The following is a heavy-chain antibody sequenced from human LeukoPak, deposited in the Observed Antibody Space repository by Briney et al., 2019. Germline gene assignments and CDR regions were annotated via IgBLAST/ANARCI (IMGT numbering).Heavy chain of an antibody. CDR2: IYYSGST. J-gene: IGHJ5*02. Sequence: PSETLSLTCTVSGGSISSYYWSWIRQPPGKGLEWIGYIYYSGSTNYNPSLKSRVTISVDTSKNQFSLKLSSVTAADTAVYYCARNTGSSWYWFDPWGQGTLVTVSS. D-gene: IGHD6-13*01. V-gene: IGHV4-59*12. CDR3: ARNTGSSWYWFDP. CDR1: GGSISSYY.